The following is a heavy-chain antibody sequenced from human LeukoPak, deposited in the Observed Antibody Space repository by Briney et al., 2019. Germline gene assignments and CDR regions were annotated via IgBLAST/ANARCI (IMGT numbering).Heavy chain of an antibody. Sequence: ASVTVSCKASGYTFTSYGMSWVRQAPGQGLEWMGWISADNGNTNYAQKLQGRVTMTTDTSTSTAYMELRSLRSADTAVSYCARDPPFLGPQLLWFGAPDAFDTWGQGTMVTVSS. D-gene: IGHD3-10*01. J-gene: IGHJ3*02. CDR1: GYTFTSYG. CDR3: ARDPPFLGPQLLWFGAPDAFDT. CDR2: ISADNGNT. V-gene: IGHV1-18*01.